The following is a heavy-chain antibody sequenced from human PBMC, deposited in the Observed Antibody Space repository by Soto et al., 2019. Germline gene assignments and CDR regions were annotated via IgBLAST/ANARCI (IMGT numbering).Heavy chain of an antibody. V-gene: IGHV3-53*01. D-gene: IGHD2-15*01. CDR1: GFTVSSKY. CDR2: IWSAGLT. CDR3: ARELPPDL. Sequence: PGGSLRLSCAASGFTVSSKYMNWVRQAPGKGLEWVSIIWSAGLTYYADSVRGRFTISRDISKNILFLQMNNLRAEDSAIYYCARELPPDLWGQGTLVTVS. J-gene: IGHJ5*02.